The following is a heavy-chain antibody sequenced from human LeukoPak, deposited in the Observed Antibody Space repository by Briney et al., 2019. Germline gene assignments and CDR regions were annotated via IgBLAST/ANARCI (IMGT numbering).Heavy chain of an antibody. J-gene: IGHJ4*02. CDR2: INPTGGST. CDR1: GYTFTSNY. CDR3: ASPGAAAGDQQN. V-gene: IGHV1-46*01. D-gene: IGHD6-13*01. Sequence: ASVKVSCKASGYTFTSNYMHWVRQAPGQGLEWMGIINPTGGSTSYAQKFQGRVTMTRDTSTSTVYMELSSLRYEDTAVYYCASPGAAAGDQQNWGQGTLVTVSS.